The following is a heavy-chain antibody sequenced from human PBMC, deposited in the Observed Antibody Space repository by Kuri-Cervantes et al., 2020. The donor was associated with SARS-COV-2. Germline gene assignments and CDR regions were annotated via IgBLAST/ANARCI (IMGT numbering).Heavy chain of an antibody. J-gene: IGHJ6*02. D-gene: IGHD6-13*01. CDR3: ARDLRKGQQIILGTFHYYGMDV. Sequence: GGSLRLSCAASGFTFSTYTMHWVRQAPGKGLEWVAVISYDGNNEYYADSVKGRFTISRDSSRNTLSLQMNSLRTEDTAVYYCARDLRKGQQIILGTFHYYGMDVWGQGTTVTVSS. CDR2: ISYDGNNE. V-gene: IGHV3-30-3*01. CDR1: GFTFSTYT.